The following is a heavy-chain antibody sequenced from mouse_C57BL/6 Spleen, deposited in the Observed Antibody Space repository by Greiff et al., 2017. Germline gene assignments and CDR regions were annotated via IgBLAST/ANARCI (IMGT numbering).Heavy chain of an antibody. J-gene: IGHJ4*01. V-gene: IGHV1-69*01. CDR2: IDPSDSYT. CDR1: GYTFTSYW. Sequence: VQLQQPGAELVMPGASVKLSCKASGYTFTSYWMHWVKQRPGQGLEWIGEIDPSDSYTNYNQKFKGKSTLTVDKSSSTAYMQLSSLTSEDSAVYYCAITTVVAEGAMDYWGQGTSVTVSS. D-gene: IGHD1-1*01. CDR3: AITTVVAEGAMDY.